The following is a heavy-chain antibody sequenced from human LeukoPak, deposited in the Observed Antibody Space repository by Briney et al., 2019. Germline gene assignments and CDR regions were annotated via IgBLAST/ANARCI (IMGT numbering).Heavy chain of an antibody. CDR3: ARRGVTMVRGVIVGFWFDP. D-gene: IGHD3-10*01. J-gene: IGHJ5*02. Sequence: GGSLRLSCAASGFTFSSYEMNWVRQAPGQGLEWVSYISSNGSTIYYADPVKGRFTISRDNAKNSLYLQMNSLRAGDTAVYYCARRGVTMVRGVIVGFWFDPWGQGTLVTVSS. CDR1: GFTFSSYE. CDR2: ISSNGSTI. V-gene: IGHV3-48*03.